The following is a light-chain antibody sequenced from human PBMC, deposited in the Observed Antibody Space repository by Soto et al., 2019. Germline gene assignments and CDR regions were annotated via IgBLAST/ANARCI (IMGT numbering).Light chain of an antibody. CDR1: QRVSSSY. CDR3: QQYGTSPYT. J-gene: IGKJ2*01. CDR2: DAS. V-gene: IGKV3D-20*01. Sequence: EIVLTQSPATLSLSPGEIATLSCGASQRVSSSYLAWYQQKPGLAPRLLIYDASSRATGIPDMFSGSGSGTDFTLTISRLEPEDFAVYYCQQYGTSPYTFGQGTKLEIK.